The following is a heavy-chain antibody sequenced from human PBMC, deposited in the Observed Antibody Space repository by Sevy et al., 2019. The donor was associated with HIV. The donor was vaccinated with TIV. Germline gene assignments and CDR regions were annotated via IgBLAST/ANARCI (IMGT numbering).Heavy chain of an antibody. D-gene: IGHD6-13*01. CDR2: IYWDDDK. J-gene: IGHJ4*02. CDR1: GFSLSTNGVG. CDR3: AHSNLAALATFDY. V-gene: IGHV2-5*02. Sequence: SGPTLVNPTQTLTLTCTFSGFSLSTNGVGVGWIRQPPGKALEWLAVIYWDDDKRYSPSLKSRLSITKDTSNNQVVLTMTNIDPVDTATYYCAHSNLAALATFDYWGQRTLVTVSS.